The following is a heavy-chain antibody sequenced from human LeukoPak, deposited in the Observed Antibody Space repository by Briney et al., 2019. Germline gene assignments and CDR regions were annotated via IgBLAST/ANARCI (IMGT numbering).Heavy chain of an antibody. V-gene: IGHV4-39*01. CDR1: GGSINSSSYY. Sequence: PSETLSLTCTVSGGSINSSSYYWGWIRQPPGKGLEWIGSIYYSGSTYYNPSLKSRVTISVDTSKNQFSLKLSSVTAADTAVYYCATWETTVTTSFDYWGQGTLVTVSS. CDR3: ATWETTVTTSFDY. J-gene: IGHJ4*02. CDR2: IYYSGST. D-gene: IGHD4-17*01.